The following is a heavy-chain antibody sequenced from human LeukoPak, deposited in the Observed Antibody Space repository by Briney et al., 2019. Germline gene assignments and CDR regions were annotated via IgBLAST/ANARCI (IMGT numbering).Heavy chain of an antibody. J-gene: IGHJ5*02. Sequence: GASVKVPCKASGYTFTSYYMHWVRQAPGQGLEWMGIINPSGGSTSYAQKFQGRVTMTRDTSTSTVYMELSSLRSEDTAVYYCARDYYDSSGYPRSYNWFDPWGQGTLVTVSS. CDR2: INPSGGST. CDR1: GYTFTSYY. D-gene: IGHD3-22*01. CDR3: ARDYYDSSGYPRSYNWFDP. V-gene: IGHV1-46*01.